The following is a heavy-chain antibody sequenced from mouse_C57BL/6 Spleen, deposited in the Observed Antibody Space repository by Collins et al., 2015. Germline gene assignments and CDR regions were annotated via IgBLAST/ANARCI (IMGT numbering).Heavy chain of an antibody. CDR1: GFTFSSYA. Sequence: EVKLVESGGGLVKPGGSLKLSCAASGFTFSSYAMSWVRQTPEKRLEWVASISSGGSTYYPDSVKGRFTISRDNARNILYLQMSSLRSEDTAMYYCAREYGNTWFAYWGQGTLVTVSA. CDR3: AREYGNTWFAY. CDR2: ISSGGST. J-gene: IGHJ3*01. V-gene: IGHV5-6-5*01. D-gene: IGHD2-10*02.